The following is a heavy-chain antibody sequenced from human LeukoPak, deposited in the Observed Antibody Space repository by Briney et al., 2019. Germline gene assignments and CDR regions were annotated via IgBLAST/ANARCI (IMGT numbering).Heavy chain of an antibody. CDR1: GFTVSSNY. J-gene: IGHJ4*02. V-gene: IGHV3-66*04. D-gene: IGHD2-15*01. Sequence: GGSLRLSCAASGFTVSSNYMSWVRQAPGKGLEWVSVIYSGGSTYYADSVKGRFTISRDNSKNTLYLQMNSLRAEDTAVYYCARRLGYCSGGSCYSGGNYWGQGTLVTVSS. CDR3: ARRLGYCSGGSCYSGGNY. CDR2: IYSGGST.